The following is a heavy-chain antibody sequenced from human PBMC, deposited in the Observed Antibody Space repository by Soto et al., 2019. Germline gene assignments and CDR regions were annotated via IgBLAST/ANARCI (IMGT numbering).Heavy chain of an antibody. V-gene: IGHV4-59*01. CDR1: CGSINSYY. Sequence: QVQLQESGPGLVKPSETLSLTCTVSCGSINSYYWSWIRQPPGKAPEWIGYIYYSGSTNYNPSLMSRVTISVDTSKSHFSLKLSSVTAADTAVYYCARGRHWLDYWGQGTLVTVSS. CDR3: ARGRHWLDY. D-gene: IGHD6-19*01. CDR2: IYYSGST. J-gene: IGHJ4*02.